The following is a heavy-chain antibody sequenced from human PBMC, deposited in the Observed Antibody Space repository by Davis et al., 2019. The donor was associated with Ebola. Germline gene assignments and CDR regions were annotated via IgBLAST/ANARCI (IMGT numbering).Heavy chain of an antibody. CDR2: IKKKTDGGTI. D-gene: IGHD2-15*01. Sequence: PGGSLRLSCAASGFTFTNARMSWVRQAPGKGLEWVGHIKKKTDGGTIDYAAPVKGRFTISRDDSKNTLYLQMNSLKIEDTAVYYCCDANDVAWDYWGQGTLVTVSS. V-gene: IGHV3-15*01. CDR3: CDANDVAWDY. J-gene: IGHJ4*02. CDR1: GFTFTNAR.